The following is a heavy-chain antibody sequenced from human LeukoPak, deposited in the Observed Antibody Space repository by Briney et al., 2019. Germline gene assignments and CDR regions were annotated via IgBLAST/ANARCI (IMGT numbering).Heavy chain of an antibody. CDR1: GDSVNSGNFY. CDR3: ARTVRMIGMRV. V-gene: IGHV4-61*01. CDR2: VYYSGQT. D-gene: IGHD3-16*01. Sequence: KPSETLSLTCTVSGDSVNSGNFYWSWIRQPPGKGLEWIGNVYYSGQTNYNPSLMSRITMSLDTSKNQFSLKLSSVTAADTAVYYCARTVRMIGMRVWGQGITVIVSS. J-gene: IGHJ6*02.